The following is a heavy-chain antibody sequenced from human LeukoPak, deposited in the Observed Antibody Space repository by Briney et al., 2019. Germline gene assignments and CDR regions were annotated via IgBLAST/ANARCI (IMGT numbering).Heavy chain of an antibody. V-gene: IGHV3-30*03. D-gene: IGHD3-22*01. CDR1: GFTFSSYG. Sequence: GGSLRLSCAASGFTFSSYGMHWVRQAPGKGLEWVAVISYDGSNKYYADSVKGRFTISRDNSKNTLYLQMNSLRSDDTAVYYCARVSVVMTHHDAFDIWGQGTMVTVSS. CDR2: ISYDGSNK. CDR3: ARVSVVMTHHDAFDI. J-gene: IGHJ3*02.